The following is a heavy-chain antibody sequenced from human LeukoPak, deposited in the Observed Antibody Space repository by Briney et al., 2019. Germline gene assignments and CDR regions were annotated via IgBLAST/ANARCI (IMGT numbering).Heavy chain of an antibody. J-gene: IGHJ3*02. CDR3: ASHGGYDWKDAFDI. CDR1: GFTFSDYH. Sequence: GGSLRLSCAASGFTFSDYHMSWIRQSPGKGLEWVSYISSSGSTIYYADSVKGRFTISRDNAKNSLYLQMNSLRAEDTAVYYCASHGGYDWKDAFDIWGQGTMVTVSS. V-gene: IGHV3-11*01. CDR2: ISSSGSTI. D-gene: IGHD5-12*01.